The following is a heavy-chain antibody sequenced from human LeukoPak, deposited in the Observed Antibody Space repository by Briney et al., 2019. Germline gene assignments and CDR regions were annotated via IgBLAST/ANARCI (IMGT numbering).Heavy chain of an antibody. CDR3: ARGPALHGIIMVRGVPFDY. J-gene: IGHJ4*02. V-gene: IGHV3-30*04. D-gene: IGHD3-10*01. CDR1: GFTFSSYA. Sequence: GGSLRLSCAASGFTFSSYAMHWVRQAPGKGLEWVAVISYDGSNKYYADSVKGRLTISRDNSKNTLYLQMNSLRAEDTAVYYCARGPALHGIIMVRGVPFDYWGQGTLVTVSS. CDR2: ISYDGSNK.